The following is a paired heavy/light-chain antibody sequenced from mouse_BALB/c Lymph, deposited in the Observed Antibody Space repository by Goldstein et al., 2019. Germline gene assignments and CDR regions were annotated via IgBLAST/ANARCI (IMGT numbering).Heavy chain of an antibody. CDR2: ISSGGSYT. V-gene: IGHV5-6-4*01. CDR3: TRPYDGYSYWYFDV. Sequence: DVKLVESGGGLVKPGGSLKLSCAASGFTFSSYTMSWVRQTPEKRLEWVATISSGGSYTYYPDSVKGRFTISRDNAKNTLYLQMSSLKSEDTAMYYCTRPYDGYSYWYFDVWGAGTTVTVSS. D-gene: IGHD2-3*01. CDR1: GFTFSSYT. J-gene: IGHJ1*01.
Light chain of an antibody. V-gene: IGKV4-55*01. CDR3: QQWSSYPLT. CDR1: SSVSY. CDR2: DTS. J-gene: IGKJ5*01. Sequence: QIVLTQSPAIMSASPGEKVTMTCSASSSVSYMYWYQQKPGSSPRLLIYDTSNLASGVPVRFSGSGSGTSYSLTISRMEAEDAATYYCQQWSSYPLTFGAGTKLELK.